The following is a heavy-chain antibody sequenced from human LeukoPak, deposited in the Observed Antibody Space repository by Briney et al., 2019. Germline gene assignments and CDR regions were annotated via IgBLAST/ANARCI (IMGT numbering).Heavy chain of an antibody. CDR1: GLTFSSYW. Sequence: PGGSLRLSCAASGLTFSSYWMHWVRQAPGKGLVWVSRINSDGSRISYADSVKGRFTISRDNAKNTLYLQMNSLRAEDTAVYYCARGSSSSWPFDYWGQGTLVTVSS. CDR2: INSDGSRI. V-gene: IGHV3-74*01. D-gene: IGHD6-13*01. CDR3: ARGSSSSWPFDY. J-gene: IGHJ4*02.